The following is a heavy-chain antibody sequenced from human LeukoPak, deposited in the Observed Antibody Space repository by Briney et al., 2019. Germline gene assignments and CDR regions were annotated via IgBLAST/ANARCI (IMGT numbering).Heavy chain of an antibody. CDR1: GGTFSSYA. Sequence: SVKVSCKASGGTFSSYAISWVRQAPGQGLEWMGGIIPIFGTANYAQKFQGRVTINTDESMTTAYMELSSVRSEDTGVYYWARDHGIAEKYYYMDVWGKGTTVTVSS. J-gene: IGHJ6*03. V-gene: IGHV1-69*05. CDR3: ARDHGIAEKYYYMDV. D-gene: IGHD6-13*01. CDR2: IIPIFGTA.